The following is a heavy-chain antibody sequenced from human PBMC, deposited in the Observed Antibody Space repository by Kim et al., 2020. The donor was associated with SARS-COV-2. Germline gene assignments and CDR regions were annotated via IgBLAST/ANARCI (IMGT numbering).Heavy chain of an antibody. CDR1: GFTFSSYA. V-gene: IGHV3-23*01. CDR3: AKVPPDTDKPPEYFDY. J-gene: IGHJ4*02. CDR2: ISGSGGST. Sequence: GGSLRLSCAASGFTFSSYAMSWVRQAPGKGLEWVSAISGSGGSTYYADSVKGRFTISRDNSKNTLYLQMNSLRAEDTAVYYCAKVPPDTDKPPEYFDYWGQGTLVTVSS. D-gene: IGHD5-18*01.